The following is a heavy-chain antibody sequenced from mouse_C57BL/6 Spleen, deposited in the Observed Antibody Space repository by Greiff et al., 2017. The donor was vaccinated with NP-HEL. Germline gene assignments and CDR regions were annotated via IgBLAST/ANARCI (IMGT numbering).Heavy chain of an antibody. J-gene: IGHJ4*01. D-gene: IGHD2-2*01. Sequence: EVQLQQSGPELVKPGASVKISCKASGYSFTGYYMNWVKQSPEKSLEWIGEINPSTGGTTYNQKFKAKATLTVDKSSSTAYMQLKSLTSEDSAVYYCARRMGYDGYYYAMDYWGQGTSVTVSS. CDR3: ARRMGYDGYYYAMDY. CDR2: INPSTGGT. V-gene: IGHV1-42*01. CDR1: GYSFTGYY.